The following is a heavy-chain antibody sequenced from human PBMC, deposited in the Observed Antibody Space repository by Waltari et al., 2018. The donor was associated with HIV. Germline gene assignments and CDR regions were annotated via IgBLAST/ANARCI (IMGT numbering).Heavy chain of an antibody. CDR1: GGSFRGYY. CDR3: ARRMDNWGLQAFDI. CDR2: LNYVGTT. Sequence: QVHLQQWGAGLLKPSETLSLTCGVYGGSFRGYYWSWIRQPQGKGLAWLGELNYVGTTNYNPSLKSRVTVLLDTSKTQFSLQLSSVTAADTAVYYCARRMDNWGLQAFDIWGQGTMVTVSS. V-gene: IGHV4-34*02. J-gene: IGHJ3*02. D-gene: IGHD7-27*01.